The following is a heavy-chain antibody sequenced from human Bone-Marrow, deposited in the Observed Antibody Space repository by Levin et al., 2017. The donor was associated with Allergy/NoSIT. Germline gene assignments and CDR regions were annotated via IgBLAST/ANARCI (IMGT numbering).Heavy chain of an antibody. V-gene: IGHV3-23*01. Sequence: GGSLRLSCTASGFTFTRYAMAWVRQAPGKELEWVSLISGSLGNTYHADSVKGRFTISRDNTRNMLYLQMSSLRDEDTAVYYCARDMGDSSSSAWFDPWGQGTLVTVSS. CDR1: GFTFTRYA. CDR3: ARDMGDSSSSAWFDP. CDR2: ISGSLGNT. D-gene: IGHD6-6*01. J-gene: IGHJ5*02.